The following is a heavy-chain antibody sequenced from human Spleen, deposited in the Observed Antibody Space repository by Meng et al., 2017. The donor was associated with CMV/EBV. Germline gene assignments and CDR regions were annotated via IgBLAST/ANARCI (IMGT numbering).Heavy chain of an antibody. CDR2: IKQDGSEK. V-gene: IGHV3-7*01. Sequence: GESLKISCAASGFTFSSYWMSWVRQAPGKGLEWVANIKQDGSEKYYVDSVKGRFTISRDNAKNSLYLQMNSLRAEDTAVYYCARDFCFLEWLSQPCYYYYGMDVWGQGTTVTVSS. J-gene: IGHJ6*02. D-gene: IGHD3-3*01. CDR1: GFTFSSYW. CDR3: ARDFCFLEWLSQPCYYYYGMDV.